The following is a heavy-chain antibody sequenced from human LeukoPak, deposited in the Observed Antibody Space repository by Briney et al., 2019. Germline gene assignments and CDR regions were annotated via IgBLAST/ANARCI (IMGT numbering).Heavy chain of an antibody. CDR2: ISSSSSYI. CDR3: ARDGITIFGVVTYDY. V-gene: IGHV3-21*01. Sequence: GGSLRLSCAASGFTFSSYSMNWVRQAPGKGLEWVSSISSSSSYIYYADSVKGRFTISRDNAKNSLYLQMNSLRAEDTAVYYCARDGITIFGVVTYDYWGQGTLVTVSS. CDR1: GFTFSSYS. J-gene: IGHJ4*02. D-gene: IGHD3-3*01.